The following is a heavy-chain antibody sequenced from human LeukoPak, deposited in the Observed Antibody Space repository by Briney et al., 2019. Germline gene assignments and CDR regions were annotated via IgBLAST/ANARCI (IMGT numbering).Heavy chain of an antibody. J-gene: IGHJ5*02. V-gene: IGHV4-61*02. D-gene: IGHD3-10*01. CDR2: TYTSGST. CDR3: AVEGGSGSYP. CDR1: GGSISSGSYY. Sequence: PSQTLSLTCTVSGGSISSGSYYWSWIRQPAGKGLEWIGRTYTSGSTNYNPSLKSRVTISVDTSKNQFSLKLSSVTAADTAVYYCAVEGGSGSYPWGQGTLVTVSS.